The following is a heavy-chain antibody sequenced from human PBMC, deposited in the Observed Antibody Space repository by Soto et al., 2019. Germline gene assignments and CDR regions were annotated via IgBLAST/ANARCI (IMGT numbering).Heavy chain of an antibody. J-gene: IGHJ6*02. Sequence: QVQLQESGPGLVKPSQTLSLTCTVSGGSISSGGYYWSWIRQHPGKGLEWIGYIYYSGSTYYNPSLQSRVTISVDTSKNQFSLKLSSVTAADTAVYYCARGVVRDIYGMDVWGQGTTVTVSS. CDR1: GGSISSGGYY. D-gene: IGHD3-10*01. V-gene: IGHV4-31*03. CDR2: IYYSGST. CDR3: ARGVVRDIYGMDV.